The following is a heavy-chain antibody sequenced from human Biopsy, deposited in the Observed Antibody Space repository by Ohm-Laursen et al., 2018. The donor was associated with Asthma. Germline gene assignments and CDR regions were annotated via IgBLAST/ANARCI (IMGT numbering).Heavy chain of an antibody. V-gene: IGHV4-4*03. J-gene: IGHJ6*02. Sequence: LGTLSLTCAVSGGSISSSNWWSWVRQPPGKGLEWIGEIYHSGSTNYNPSLKSRVTISVDKSKNQFSLKLSSVTAADTAVYYCAREKAYGSGSLYGMDVWGHGTTVTVSS. CDR1: GGSISSSNW. D-gene: IGHD3-10*01. CDR2: IYHSGST. CDR3: AREKAYGSGSLYGMDV.